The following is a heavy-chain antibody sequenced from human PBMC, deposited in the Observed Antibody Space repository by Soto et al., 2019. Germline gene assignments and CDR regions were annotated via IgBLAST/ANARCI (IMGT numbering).Heavy chain of an antibody. Sequence: RASVKVSCKASGGTFSSYAISWVRQAPGQGLEWMGGIIPIFGTANYAQKFQGRVTITADESTSTAYMELSSLRSEDTAVYYCARRAAVAGTAGFDPWGQGTLVTVSS. V-gene: IGHV1-69*13. CDR2: IIPIFGTA. D-gene: IGHD6-19*01. CDR1: GGTFSSYA. CDR3: ARRAAVAGTAGFDP. J-gene: IGHJ5*02.